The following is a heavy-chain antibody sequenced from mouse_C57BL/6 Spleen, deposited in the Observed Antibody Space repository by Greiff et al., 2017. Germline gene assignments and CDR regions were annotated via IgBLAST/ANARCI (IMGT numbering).Heavy chain of an antibody. CDR2: IDPSDSYT. CDR1: GYTFTSYW. CDR3: ARYQGDAMDY. D-gene: IGHD3-3*01. J-gene: IGHJ4*01. Sequence: VQLQQSGAELVMPGASVKLSCKASGYTFTSYWMHWVKQRPGQGLEWIGEIDPSDSYTNYNQKFKGKSTLTVDKSSSTAYMQLSSLTSEDSAVYYCARYQGDAMDYWGQGTSVTVSS. V-gene: IGHV1-69*01.